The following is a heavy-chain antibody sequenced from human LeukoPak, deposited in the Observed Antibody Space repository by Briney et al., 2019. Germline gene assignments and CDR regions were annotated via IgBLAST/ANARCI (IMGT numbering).Heavy chain of an antibody. D-gene: IGHD3-9*01. CDR2: INPNSDGT. Sequence: ASVKVSCKPSGYTFTGYYMRWVRPAPGQGREWMGWINPNSDGTNYAQKFQGRVTMTRNTSISTAYRELSRLGSDDTAVYYCASGDILTGQGYYFDYWGQGTLVTVSS. J-gene: IGHJ4*02. V-gene: IGHV1-2*02. CDR3: ASGDILTGQGYYFDY. CDR1: GYTFTGYY.